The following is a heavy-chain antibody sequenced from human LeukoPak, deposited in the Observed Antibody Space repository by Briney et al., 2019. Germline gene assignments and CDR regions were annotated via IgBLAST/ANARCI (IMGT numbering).Heavy chain of an antibody. CDR3: AKDRGSGYSPFDY. V-gene: IGHV3-30-3*01. D-gene: IGHD3-3*01. J-gene: IGHJ4*02. Sequence: GGSLRLSCAASGFTFSSYAMHWVRQAPGKGLEWVAVISYDGSNKYYADSVKGRFTISRDNSKNTLYLQMNSLRAEDTTMYYCAKDRGSGYSPFDYWGQGTLVTVSS. CDR1: GFTFSSYA. CDR2: ISYDGSNK.